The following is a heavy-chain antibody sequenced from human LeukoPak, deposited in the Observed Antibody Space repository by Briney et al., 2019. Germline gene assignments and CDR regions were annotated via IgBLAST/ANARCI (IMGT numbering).Heavy chain of an antibody. CDR1: GYSFTSYR. CDR3: ARLSSGWYSNFDY. Sequence: GESLKISCKGSGYSFTSYRIGWVRQMPGKGLEWMGIIYPLDSHTRYSPSFQGQVTISADKSISTAYLQWSSPKASDTAMYYCARLSSGWYSNFDYWGQGTLVTVSS. J-gene: IGHJ4*02. CDR2: IYPLDSHT. D-gene: IGHD6-19*01. V-gene: IGHV5-51*01.